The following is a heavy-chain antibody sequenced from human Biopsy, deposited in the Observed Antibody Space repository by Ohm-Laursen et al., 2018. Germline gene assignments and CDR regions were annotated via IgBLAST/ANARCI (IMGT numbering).Heavy chain of an antibody. CDR3: GNEVHGRDY. CDR2: INQAGTT. D-gene: IGHD2-15*01. V-gene: IGHV4-34*08. Sequence: SETLSLTCAVFGKTFSDYQWSWIRQPPGKGLEWIGQINQAGTTNYNPSLKSRVSISADASKYEFSLRLTSMTAADTAVYLCGNEVHGRDYWGLGAQVTVS. CDR1: GKTFSDYQ. J-gene: IGHJ4*02.